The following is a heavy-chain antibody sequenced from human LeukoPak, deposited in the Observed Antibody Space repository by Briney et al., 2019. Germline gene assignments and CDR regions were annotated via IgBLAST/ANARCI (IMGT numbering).Heavy chain of an antibody. Sequence: GGSLRLFCAASGFTFSSYAMSWVRQAPGKGLEWVSAISGSGGSTYYADSVKGRFTISRDNSKNTLYLQMNSLRAEDTAVYYCAKDSMNNSGYESWGQGTLVTVSS. J-gene: IGHJ4*02. CDR1: GFTFSSYA. V-gene: IGHV3-23*01. D-gene: IGHD5-12*01. CDR2: ISGSGGST. CDR3: AKDSMNNSGYES.